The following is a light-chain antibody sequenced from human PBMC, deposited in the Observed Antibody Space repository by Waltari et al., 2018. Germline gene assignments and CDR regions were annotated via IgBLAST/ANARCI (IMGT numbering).Light chain of an antibody. V-gene: IGLV3-1*01. CDR1: NLEDRY. CDR2: QDS. CDR3: QAWDRNTYVV. J-gene: IGLJ2*01. Sequence: YELTQSPSVSVSPGQTASISCSGDNLEDRYVCWYQQKPGQSPVLVLHQDSKRPSGIPERFSGFNSGNTATLTISETQSMDEADYYCQAWDRNTYVVFGGGTKLTVL.